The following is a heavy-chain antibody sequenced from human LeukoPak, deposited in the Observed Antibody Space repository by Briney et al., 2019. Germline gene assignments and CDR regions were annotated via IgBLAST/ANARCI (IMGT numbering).Heavy chain of an antibody. D-gene: IGHD3-10*01. J-gene: IGHJ4*02. Sequence: GGSLRLSCAASGFTFSSYAMHWVRQAPGKGLEWVAVISYDGSNKYYADSVKGRFTISRDNSKNTLYLQMNSLRAEDTAVYYCAKQSMTLIRGVIDYWGQGTLVTVSS. CDR1: GFTFSSYA. V-gene: IGHV3-30-3*02. CDR3: AKQSMTLIRGVIDY. CDR2: ISYDGSNK.